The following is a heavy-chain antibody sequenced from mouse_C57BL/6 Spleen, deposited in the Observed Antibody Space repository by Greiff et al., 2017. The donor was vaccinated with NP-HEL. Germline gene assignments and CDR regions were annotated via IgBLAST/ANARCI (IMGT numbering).Heavy chain of an antibody. V-gene: IGHV1-69*01. J-gene: IGHJ3*01. CDR3: ALLYYGNYVGFAY. CDR1: GYTFTSCW. CDR2: IDPSDSYT. Sequence: QVQLQQPGAELVMPGASVKLSCKASGYTFTSCWMHWVKQRPGQGLEWIGEIDPSDSYTNYNQKFKGKSTLTVDKSSSTAYMQLSSLTSEDSAVYYCALLYYGNYVGFAYWGQGTLVTVSA. D-gene: IGHD2-1*01.